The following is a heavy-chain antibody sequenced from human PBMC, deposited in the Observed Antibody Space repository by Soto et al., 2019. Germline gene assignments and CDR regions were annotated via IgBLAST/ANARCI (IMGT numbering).Heavy chain of an antibody. D-gene: IGHD3-16*01. CDR1: GGSISSGGYY. Sequence: QVQLQELGPGLVKPSQTLSLTCTVSGGSISSGGYYWSWIRQHPGKGLEWIGYIYYSGRTYYNPSLKRRVTITVDTSKNQCSLKLSSVNAADTAVYYCARVGGINWFDPCGQGTLVTVSS. J-gene: IGHJ5*02. CDR2: IYYSGRT. V-gene: IGHV4-31*03. CDR3: ARVGGINWFDP.